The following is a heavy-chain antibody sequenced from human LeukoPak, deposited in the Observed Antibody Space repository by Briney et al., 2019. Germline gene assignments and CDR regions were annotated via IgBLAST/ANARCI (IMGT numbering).Heavy chain of an antibody. Sequence: ASVKVSCKASGYTFTGYYMHWVRQAPGQGLEWMGWINPNSGGTNYAQKFQGRVTMTRDTSISTAYMELSRLRSDDTAVYYCARESRGYRYGYFYYYDMDVWGQGTTVTVSS. D-gene: IGHD5-18*01. CDR1: GYTFTGYY. CDR3: ARESRGYRYGYFYYYDMDV. V-gene: IGHV1-2*02. J-gene: IGHJ6*02. CDR2: INPNSGGT.